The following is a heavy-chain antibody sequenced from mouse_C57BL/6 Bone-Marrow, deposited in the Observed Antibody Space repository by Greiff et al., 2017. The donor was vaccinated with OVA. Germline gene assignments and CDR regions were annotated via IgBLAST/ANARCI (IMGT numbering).Heavy chain of an antibody. D-gene: IGHD2-1*01. CDR1: GYTFTDYY. J-gene: IGHJ4*01. Sequence: QVQLQQSGPELVKPGASVKISCKASGYTFTDYYINWVKQRPGQGLEWIGWIFPGSGSTYYNEKFKGKATLTVDNSSSTAYMLTRSLTSEDSAVYFFARKRVYYCRGMDVWGPGTSVTVSS. CDR2: IFPGSGST. V-gene: IGHV1-75*01. CDR3: ARKRVYYCRGMDV.